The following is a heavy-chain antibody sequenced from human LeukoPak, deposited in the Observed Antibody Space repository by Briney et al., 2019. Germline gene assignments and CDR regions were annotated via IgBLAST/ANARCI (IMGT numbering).Heavy chain of an antibody. CDR2: ISAYNGNT. V-gene: IGHV1-18*01. Sequence: ASVKVSCKASGYTFTSYGISWVRQAPGQGLEWMGWISAYNGNTNYAQKLQSRVTMTTDTSTSTAYMELRSLRSDDTAVYYCARAVDIVATRVEWLLAYFDYWGQGTLVTVSS. CDR3: ARAVDIVATRVEWLLAYFDY. J-gene: IGHJ4*02. D-gene: IGHD5-12*01. CDR1: GYTFTSYG.